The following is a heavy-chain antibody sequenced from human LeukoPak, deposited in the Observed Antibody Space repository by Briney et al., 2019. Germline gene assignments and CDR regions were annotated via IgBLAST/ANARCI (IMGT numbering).Heavy chain of an antibody. CDR3: ASNTYYDFWSGYLDAFDI. CDR2: IYYSGST. CDR1: GGSISSYY. Sequence: SETLSLTCTVSGGSISSYYWSWIRQPPGKGLEWIGYIYYSGSTNYNPSLKSRVTISVDTSKNQFSLKLSSVTAADTAVYYCASNTYYDFWSGYLDAFDIWGQGTMVTVSS. J-gene: IGHJ3*02. V-gene: IGHV4-59*01. D-gene: IGHD3-3*01.